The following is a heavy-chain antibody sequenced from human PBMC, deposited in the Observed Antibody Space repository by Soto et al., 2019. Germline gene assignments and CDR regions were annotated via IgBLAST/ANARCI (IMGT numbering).Heavy chain of an antibody. V-gene: IGHV4-30-2*01. CDR1: GTSITNDAYS. Sequence: SETLSLTCAVSGTSITNDAYSWSWIRQPPGKGLEWIGVIYHSGSTYYNPSLKSRLSISLDTSKNQFSLTLTSVSAADTAMYYCAREMGTWLSNSVFDPWGQGMLVTVSS. CDR3: AREMGTWLSNSVFDP. J-gene: IGHJ5*02. CDR2: IYHSGST. D-gene: IGHD1-7*01.